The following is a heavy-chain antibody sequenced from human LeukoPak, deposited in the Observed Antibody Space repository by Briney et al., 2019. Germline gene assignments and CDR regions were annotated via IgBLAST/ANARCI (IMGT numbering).Heavy chain of an antibody. J-gene: IGHJ4*02. V-gene: IGHV3-30*02. CDR3: AKDLATVTTNLVDY. Sequence: GGSLRLSCAASGFTFSSYGMHWVRQAPGKGLEWVAVIWYDGSNKYYADSVKGRFTISRDNSKNTLYLQMNSLRAEDTAVYYCAKDLATVTTNLVDYWGQGTLVTVSS. CDR2: IWYDGSNK. CDR1: GFTFSSYG. D-gene: IGHD4-17*01.